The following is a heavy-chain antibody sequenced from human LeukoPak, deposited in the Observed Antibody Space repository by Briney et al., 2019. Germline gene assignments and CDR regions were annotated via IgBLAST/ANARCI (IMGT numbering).Heavy chain of an antibody. CDR2: IWSDGTNQ. D-gene: IGHD4-11*01. J-gene: IGHJ4*02. CDR3: AKDAQRGFDYSNSLEY. Sequence: PGGSLRLSCAASGLTFSHHGFHWVRQAPGKGLEWVAVIWSDGTNQFYADSVKGRFTISRDYSQKTVYLEMHSLRTEDTAMYYCAKDAQRGFDYSNSLEYWGPGTLVTVSS. V-gene: IGHV3-33*06. CDR1: GLTFSHHG.